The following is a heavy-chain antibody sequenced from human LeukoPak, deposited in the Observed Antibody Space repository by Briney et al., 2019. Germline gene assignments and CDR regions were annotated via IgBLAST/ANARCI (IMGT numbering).Heavy chain of an antibody. Sequence: PSETVSLTCAVYGGAFSGYYWSWIRQPPGKGLEWIGEINHRGSTNYNPSLKSRVTISVDTSKNQFSLKLSSVTAADTAVYYCARDQPPYYYDSSGYYSGYYFDYWGQGTLDTVSS. CDR2: INHRGST. J-gene: IGHJ4*02. CDR1: GGAFSGYY. CDR3: ARDQPPYYYDSSGYYSGYYFDY. V-gene: IGHV4-34*01. D-gene: IGHD3-22*01.